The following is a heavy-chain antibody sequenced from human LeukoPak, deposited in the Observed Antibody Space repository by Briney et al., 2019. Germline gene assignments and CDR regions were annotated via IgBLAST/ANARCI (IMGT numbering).Heavy chain of an antibody. CDR3: AIALVGAASLSY. V-gene: IGHV5-51*01. Sequence: GESLKISCQGPGYTFTTYWITWVRQMPGKGLEWMGVIYPGDSDTRYSPSFQGQVTLSADKSISTAYLQWSSLKASDTAIYYSAIALVGAASLSYCGQGTLVTVSS. CDR1: GYTFTTYW. D-gene: IGHD1-26*01. CDR2: IYPGDSDT. J-gene: IGHJ4*02.